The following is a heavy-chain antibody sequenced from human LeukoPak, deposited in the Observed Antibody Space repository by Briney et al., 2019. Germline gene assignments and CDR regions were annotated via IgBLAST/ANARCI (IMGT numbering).Heavy chain of an antibody. CDR3: ARVWYSSGLNWFDP. CDR2: IYSGGST. Sequence: PGGSLRLSCAASGFTVSSNYMSWVRQAPGKGLEWVSVIYSGGSTYYADSVKGRFTISRDNSKNTLYLQMNSLRGEDTAVYYCARVWYSSGLNWFDPWGQGTLVTVSS. V-gene: IGHV3-53*01. CDR1: GFTVSSNY. D-gene: IGHD6-19*01. J-gene: IGHJ5*02.